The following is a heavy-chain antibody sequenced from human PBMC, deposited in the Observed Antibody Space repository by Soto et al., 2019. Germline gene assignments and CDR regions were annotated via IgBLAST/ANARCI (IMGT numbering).Heavy chain of an antibody. CDR2: VSAYNGNA. CDR1: GYTFTSHG. D-gene: IGHD6-19*01. Sequence: VASVKVSCKTSGYTFTSHGISWVRQAPGQGLEWMGWVSAYNGNANYAPKFQGRVTMTTDTSTNTVHMELRSLRADDTAVYYCARETIAVAFTRGGYDYWGQGTLVTVSS. CDR3: ARETIAVAFTRGGYDY. V-gene: IGHV1-18*04. J-gene: IGHJ4*02.